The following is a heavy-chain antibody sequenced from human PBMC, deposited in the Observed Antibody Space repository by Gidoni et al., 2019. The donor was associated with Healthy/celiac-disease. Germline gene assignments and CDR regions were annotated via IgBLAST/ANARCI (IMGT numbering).Heavy chain of an antibody. D-gene: IGHD3-3*01. J-gene: IGHJ5*02. CDR2: IYYSGST. CDR1: GGSISSSSYY. CDR3: GSETYYDNRFDP. V-gene: IGHV4-39*07. Sequence: QLQLQESGPGLVKPSETLSLTCTVSGGSISSSSYYWGWIRQPPGKGLEWIGSIYYSGSTYYNPSLKSRVTISVDTSKNQFSLKLSSVTAADTAVYYCGSETYYDNRFDPWGQGTLVTVSS.